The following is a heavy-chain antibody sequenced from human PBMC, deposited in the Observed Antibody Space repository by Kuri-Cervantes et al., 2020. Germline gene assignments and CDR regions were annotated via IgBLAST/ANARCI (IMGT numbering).Heavy chain of an antibody. D-gene: IGHD2-15*01. Sequence: GGSLRLSCAASGFTFSSYAMTWVRQAPGKGLEWVSAISGSGGSTYHADSVKGRFTITRDNDKNSVYLQMNNLRAEDTAVYYCAKKRGRYYYYGMDVWGQGTTVTVSS. J-gene: IGHJ6*02. CDR3: AKKRGRYYYYGMDV. V-gene: IGHV3-23*01. CDR2: ISGSGGST. CDR1: GFTFSSYA.